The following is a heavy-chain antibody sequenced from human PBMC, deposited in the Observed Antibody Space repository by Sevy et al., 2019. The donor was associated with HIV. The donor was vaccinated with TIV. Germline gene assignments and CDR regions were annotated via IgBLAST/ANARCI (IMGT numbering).Heavy chain of an antibody. CDR3: ASSTYYYDSSGYYYGFDY. Sequence: SETLSLTCTVSGGSISSYYWSWIRQPAGKGLERIGRIYTSGSTKYNPSLKSRVTMSVDTSKNQFSLKLSSVTAADTAVYYCASSTYYYDSSGYYYGFDYWRQGTLVTVSS. CDR2: IYTSGST. D-gene: IGHD3-22*01. V-gene: IGHV4-4*07. CDR1: GGSISSYY. J-gene: IGHJ4*02.